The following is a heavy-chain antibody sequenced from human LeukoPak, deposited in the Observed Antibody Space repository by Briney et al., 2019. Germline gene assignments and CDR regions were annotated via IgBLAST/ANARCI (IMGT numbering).Heavy chain of an antibody. CDR3: AKVSHIVVVPAATFLDY. CDR1: GFTFSSHG. CDR2: VSPSGDIT. D-gene: IGHD2-2*01. V-gene: IGHV3-23*01. Sequence: PGGSLRLSCAASGFTFSSHGMDWVRQAPGMGLEWVSGVSPSGDITYYADSVKGRFTISRDNSKNTLYLQMNSLRAEDTAVYYCAKVSHIVVVPAATFLDYWGQGTLVTVSS. J-gene: IGHJ4*02.